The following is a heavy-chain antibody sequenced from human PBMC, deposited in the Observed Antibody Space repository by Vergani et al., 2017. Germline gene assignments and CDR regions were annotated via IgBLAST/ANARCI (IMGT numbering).Heavy chain of an antibody. J-gene: IGHJ6*02. CDR2: IYPGDSDT. V-gene: IGHV5-51*01. D-gene: IGHD6-6*01. CDR1: GYSFTSYW. Sequence: EVQLVQSGAEVKKPGESLKISCKGSGYSFTSYWIGWVRQMPGKGLEWMGIIYPGDSDTRYSPSFQGQVTIASDKSISTAYLQWSSLKASDTAMYYCARRAARHSYYYGMDVWGQGTTVTVSS. CDR3: ARRAARHSYYYGMDV.